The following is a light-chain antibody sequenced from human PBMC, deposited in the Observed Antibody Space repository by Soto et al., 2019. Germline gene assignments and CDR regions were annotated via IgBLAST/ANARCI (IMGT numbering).Light chain of an antibody. CDR3: QVRTNWSIA. Sequence: EIVMTHSPATLSMSPWERATLSYRASQSISSYLAWYQQKPGQAPRLLIYDASNRATGIPARFSGTGSGTDFTLTINNLEPEDFAVYYCQVRTNWSIAFGRGTRLEIK. CDR1: QSISSY. V-gene: IGKV3-11*01. J-gene: IGKJ5*01. CDR2: DAS.